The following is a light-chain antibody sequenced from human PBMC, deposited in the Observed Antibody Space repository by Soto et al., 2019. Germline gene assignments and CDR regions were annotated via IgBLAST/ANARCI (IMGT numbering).Light chain of an antibody. CDR1: KGISSA. CDR3: QQFNNYPAT. CDR2: DAS. J-gene: IGKJ4*01. Sequence: IQMTQSPSSVSPSVGDRVTITCRASKGISSALAGYQQKPGKANKLLIYDASSLESGVPSRCRGIGSGTDFTLTISSLEPEDFATYYCQQFNNYPATLGGGTKVDIK. V-gene: IGKV1D-13*01.